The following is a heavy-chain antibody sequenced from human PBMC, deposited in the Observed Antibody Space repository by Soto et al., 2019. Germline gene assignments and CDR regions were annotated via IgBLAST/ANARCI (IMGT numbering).Heavy chain of an antibody. Sequence: ASVKVSCKASGYTFTGYYMHWVRQAPGQGLEWMGWMNPNSGNTGYAQKFQGRVTMTRNTSISTAYMELSSLRSEDTAVYYCARGDYDILTGYVDYWGQGTLVTVSS. CDR1: GYTFTGYY. D-gene: IGHD3-9*01. CDR3: ARGDYDILTGYVDY. J-gene: IGHJ4*02. CDR2: MNPNSGNT. V-gene: IGHV1-8*02.